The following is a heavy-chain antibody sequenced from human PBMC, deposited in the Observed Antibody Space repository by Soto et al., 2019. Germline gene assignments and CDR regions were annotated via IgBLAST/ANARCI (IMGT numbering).Heavy chain of an antibody. CDR3: ARDPPPPDY. J-gene: IGHJ4*02. CDR1: GYTFASYA. CDR2: ISAYTGNT. V-gene: IGHV1-18*01. Sequence: QVQLVQSGAEVKKPGASVKVSCKASGYTFASYAISWMRQAPGQGLEWMGWISAYTGNTNYAQKLQGRVTMTTDTSTSTASMELRSLRSDDTAVYYCARDPPPPDYWGQGTLVTVSS.